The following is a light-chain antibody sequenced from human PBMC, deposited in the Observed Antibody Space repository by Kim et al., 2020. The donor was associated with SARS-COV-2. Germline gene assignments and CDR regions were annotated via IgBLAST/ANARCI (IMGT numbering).Light chain of an antibody. V-gene: IGLV3-21*03. CDR1: NIGSKS. CDR3: QVWDSSSDNVV. CDR2: DDS. J-gene: IGLJ2*01. Sequence: APGKTGKITCGGNNIGSKSVHWYQQKPGQAPVLVVYDDSDRPSGIPERFSGSNSGNTATLTISRVEAGDEADYYCQVWDSSSDNVVFGGGTQLTVL.